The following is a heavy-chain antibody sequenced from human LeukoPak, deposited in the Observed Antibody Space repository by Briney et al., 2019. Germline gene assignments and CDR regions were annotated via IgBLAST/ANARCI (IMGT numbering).Heavy chain of an antibody. J-gene: IGHJ4*02. V-gene: IGHV4-59*01. D-gene: IGHD3-10*01. CDR3: ARTLSGSFYSDY. CDR1: CRSISPYL. CDR2: IYNSGNT. Sequence: KSSETLSLTCTLSCRSISPYLWTWIRQPPGKGLEWIGYIYNSGNTNYNPSLKSRVTISVDRSKNQFSLKLSSVTAPDTTVYYCARTLSGSFYSDYWGQGTLVTVSS.